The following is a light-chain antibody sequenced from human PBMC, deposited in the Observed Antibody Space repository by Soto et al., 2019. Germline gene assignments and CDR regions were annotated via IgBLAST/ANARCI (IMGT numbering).Light chain of an antibody. CDR3: SSYAVTNIFV. CDR1: SSDVGGFNY. J-gene: IGLJ1*01. Sequence: QSALTQPPSASGSPGQSVTISCSGTSSDVGGFNYVSWYQQHPGRAPKVLIYEVNKRPSGVPDRFSGSKSGSTASLTVSGLQAGDEAEYYCSSYAVTNIFVFGTGTKLTV. V-gene: IGLV2-8*01. CDR2: EVN.